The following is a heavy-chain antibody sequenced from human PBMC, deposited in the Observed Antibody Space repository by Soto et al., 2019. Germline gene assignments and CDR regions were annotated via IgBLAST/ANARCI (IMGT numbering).Heavy chain of an antibody. J-gene: IGHJ6*02. D-gene: IGHD2-2*01. V-gene: IGHV3-23*01. CDR3: AKDSAIVVVPAAIYYYYGMDV. CDR1: VVTLCSSA. Sequence: SLRLSSSLSVVTLCSSAMSWVRQAPGEGLEWVSAISGSGGSTYYADSVKGRFTISRDNSKNTLYLQMNSLRAEDTAVYYCAKDSAIVVVPAAIYYYYGMDVWGQGT. CDR2: ISGSGGST.